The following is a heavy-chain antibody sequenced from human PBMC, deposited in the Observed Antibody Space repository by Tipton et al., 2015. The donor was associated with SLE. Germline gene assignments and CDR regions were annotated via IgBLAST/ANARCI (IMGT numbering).Heavy chain of an antibody. CDR1: GGSISSGSYY. D-gene: IGHD6-13*01. J-gene: IGHJ4*02. CDR3: ARTGIAAAVDY. V-gene: IGHV4-61*09. CDR2: IYTSGST. Sequence: TLSLTCTVSGGSISSGSYYWGWIRQPAGKGLEWIGHIYTSGSTNYNPSLKSRVTISVDTSKNQFSLKLSSVTAADTAVYYCARTGIAAAVDYWGQGTLVTVSS.